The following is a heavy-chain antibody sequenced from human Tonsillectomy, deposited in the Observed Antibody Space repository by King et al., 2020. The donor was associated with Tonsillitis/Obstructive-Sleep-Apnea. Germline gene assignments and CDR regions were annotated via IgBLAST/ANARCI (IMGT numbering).Heavy chain of an antibody. CDR3: ARRNSGGIVYFDY. J-gene: IGHJ4*02. Sequence: GEAGAEGRRRGEERKSDGKGEGDSCKGEWKGGGGQRKGKGMEGRGRSEKGDSDTRYSPCFQGLVTLSADKSISTAYLQWSSLKASDTAMYYCARRNSGGIVYFDYWGQGTLVSVSS. CDR2: SEKGDSDT. D-gene: IGHD2-15*01. V-gene: IGHV5-51*01. CDR1: GDSCKGEW.